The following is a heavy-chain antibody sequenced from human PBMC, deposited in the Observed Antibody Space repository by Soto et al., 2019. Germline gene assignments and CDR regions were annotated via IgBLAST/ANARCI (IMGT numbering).Heavy chain of an antibody. Sequence: SETLSLTCTVSGGSISSYYWSWIRQPPGKGLEWIGYIYYSGSTNYNPSLKSRVTISVDTSKNQFSLKLSSVTAADTAVYYCATGPHQYSNYDPKYYYYMDVWGKGTTVTVSS. CDR3: ATGPHQYSNYDPKYYYYMDV. J-gene: IGHJ6*03. CDR2: IYYSGST. CDR1: GGSISSYY. V-gene: IGHV4-59*08. D-gene: IGHD4-4*01.